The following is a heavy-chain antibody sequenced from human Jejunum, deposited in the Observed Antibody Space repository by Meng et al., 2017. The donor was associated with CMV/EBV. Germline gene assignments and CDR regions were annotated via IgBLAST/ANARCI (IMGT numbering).Heavy chain of an antibody. V-gene: IGHV1-69*01. CDR2: IIPTFVTA. CDR1: GGSIRSSV. Sequence: SGGSIRSSVISWVRQAPGQGLEWMGGIIPTFVTADYAQKFQARVTITADESTDTVYMELRSLTSEDTAVYYCARLWFGDPINSFDPWGQGTLVTVSS. D-gene: IGHD3-10*01. CDR3: ARLWFGDPINSFDP. J-gene: IGHJ5*02.